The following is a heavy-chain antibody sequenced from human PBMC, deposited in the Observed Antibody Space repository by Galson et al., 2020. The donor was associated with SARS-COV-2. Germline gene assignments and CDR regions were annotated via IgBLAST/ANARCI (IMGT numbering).Heavy chain of an antibody. CDR3: AKALYYYGSGRRNYLDY. CDR1: GFTFSSYG. V-gene: IGHV3-30*18. CDR2: ISYDGSNK. J-gene: IGHJ4*02. D-gene: IGHD3-10*01. Sequence: QLGESLKISCAASGFTFSSYGMHWVRQAPGKGLEWVAVISYDGSNKYYADSVKGRFTISRDNSKNTLYLQMNSLRAEDTAVYYCAKALYYYGSGRRNYLDYWGQGTRVTVSS.